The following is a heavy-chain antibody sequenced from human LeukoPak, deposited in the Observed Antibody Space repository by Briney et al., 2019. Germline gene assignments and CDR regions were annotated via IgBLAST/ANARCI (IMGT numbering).Heavy chain of an antibody. CDR3: AREQKQGHYYDT. CDR2: IYYGGST. Sequence: SETLSLTCTVSGGSISNTNSYWGWIRQPPGEGLEWIGNIYYGGSTYYNPSLKTRVTMSVDLSKNQFSLKLSSVTAADTAVYYCAREQKQGHYYDTWGQGTLVTVSS. V-gene: IGHV4-39*07. D-gene: IGHD3-22*01. CDR1: GGSISNTNSY. J-gene: IGHJ5*02.